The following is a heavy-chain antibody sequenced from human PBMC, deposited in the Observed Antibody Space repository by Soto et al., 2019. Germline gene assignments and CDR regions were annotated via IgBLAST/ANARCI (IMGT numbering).Heavy chain of an antibody. CDR1: GGSISSSSNH. CDR3: ARHSDCSGGSCPFDY. D-gene: IGHD2-15*01. CDR2: IYYSENT. Sequence: PSETLSLTCTVSGGSISSSSNHWGWIRQPPGKGLEWIGNIYYSENTYYNPSLKSRVTISVDTSKNQFSLRLTSVTAADTAVYYCARHSDCSGGSCPFDYWGQGTPVTVSS. V-gene: IGHV4-39*01. J-gene: IGHJ4*02.